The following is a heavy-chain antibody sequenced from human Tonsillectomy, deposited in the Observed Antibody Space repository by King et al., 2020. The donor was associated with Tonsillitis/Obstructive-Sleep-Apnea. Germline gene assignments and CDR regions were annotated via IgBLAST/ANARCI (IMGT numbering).Heavy chain of an antibody. D-gene: IGHD2-2*02. CDR3: AKGYCNRGTCYTSLGIDY. CDR2: ISSGGTS. CDR1: GFTFSTYA. J-gene: IGHJ4*02. Sequence: VQLVESGGDLVQPGGSLRLSCAASGFTFSTYAMSWVRQAPGKGLEWVSSISSGGTSYYADSVKGRFTISRDSSKNTLYLQMNSLRAEDTALYYCAKGYCNRGTCYTSLGIDYWGQGTLVTVSS. V-gene: IGHV3-23*04.